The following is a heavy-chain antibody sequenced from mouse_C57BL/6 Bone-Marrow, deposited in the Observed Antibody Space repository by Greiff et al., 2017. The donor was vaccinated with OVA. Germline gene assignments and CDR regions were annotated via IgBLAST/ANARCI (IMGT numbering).Heavy chain of an antibody. CDR3: ARRKGLREDWFAY. Sequence: EVKLMESGPELVKPGASVKISCKASGYSFTDYNMNWVKQSNGKSLEWIGVINPNYGTTSYNQKFKGKATLTVDQSSSTAYMQLNSLTSEDSAVYYCARRKGLREDWFAYWGQGTLVTVSA. CDR1: GYSFTDYN. J-gene: IGHJ3*01. V-gene: IGHV1-39*01. D-gene: IGHD2-4*01. CDR2: INPNYGTT.